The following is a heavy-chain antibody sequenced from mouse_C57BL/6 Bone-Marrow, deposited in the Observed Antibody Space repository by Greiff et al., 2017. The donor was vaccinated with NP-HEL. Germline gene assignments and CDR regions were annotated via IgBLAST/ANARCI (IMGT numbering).Heavy chain of an antibody. CDR1: EYEFPSYD. V-gene: IGHV5-2*01. D-gene: IGHD2-5*01. J-gene: IGHJ4*01. CDR3: SRHSSNYDAMDH. CDR2: INSDGGST. Sequence: EVHLVEPGGGLVQPGASLKLSCEANEYEFPSYDMSWVRKTPEKRLELVAAINSDGGSTYYPHNMERRSIISRDNPKKTLYLQMSSLRSEDTAFYYCSRHSSNYDAMDHWGQGTSVTVSS.